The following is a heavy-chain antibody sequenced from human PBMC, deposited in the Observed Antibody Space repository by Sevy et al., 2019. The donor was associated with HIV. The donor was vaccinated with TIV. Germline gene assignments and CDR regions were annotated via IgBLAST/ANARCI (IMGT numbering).Heavy chain of an antibody. V-gene: IGHV3-7*01. CDR2: INLDGSET. CDR1: GFPFSSYW. Sequence: GGSLRLSCAASGFPFSSYWMSWVGQAPGKGLEWLATINLDGSETFYVDSVKGRFTISRHNPRKSVYLQMTSLSAEDTAVYYCARLFYGSADYWGQGTLVTVSS. CDR3: ARLFYGSADY. J-gene: IGHJ4*02. D-gene: IGHD3-10*01.